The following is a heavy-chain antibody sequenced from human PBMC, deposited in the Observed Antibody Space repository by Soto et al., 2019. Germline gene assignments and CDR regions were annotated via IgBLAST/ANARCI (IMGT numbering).Heavy chain of an antibody. Sequence: EVQLLESGGGSVQAGGSLSLSCAASGITISNYPMSWVRQAPGKGLDWVSGISGSGDRTYYADSAKGRFTISTDISKNSLSLQLDSLGVEDTAVYFCVKDDGGYPSTAPHWGQGTLVTVSS. D-gene: IGHD3-16*02. CDR3: VKDDGGYPSTAPH. J-gene: IGHJ4*02. CDR2: ISGSGDRT. V-gene: IGHV3-23*01. CDR1: GITISNYP.